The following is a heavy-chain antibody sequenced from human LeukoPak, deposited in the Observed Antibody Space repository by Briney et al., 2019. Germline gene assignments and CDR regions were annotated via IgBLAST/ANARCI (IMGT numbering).Heavy chain of an antibody. V-gene: IGHV3-53*01. Sequence: GGSLRLSCAASGFTVSSNYMSWVRQAPGKGLEWVSAIYSGDSTFYADSVKGRFTISRDNSKNTLYLQMNSLRAEDTAVYYCARALGDAFDIWGQGTMVTVSS. CDR1: GFTVSSNY. J-gene: IGHJ3*02. D-gene: IGHD3-16*01. CDR2: IYSGDST. CDR3: ARALGDAFDI.